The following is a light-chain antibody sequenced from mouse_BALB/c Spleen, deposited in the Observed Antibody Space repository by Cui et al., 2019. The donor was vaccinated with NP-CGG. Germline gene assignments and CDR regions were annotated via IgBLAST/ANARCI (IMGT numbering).Light chain of an antibody. CDR1: TGAITTSNY. V-gene: IGLV1*01. CDR3: ALWYSNHWV. CDR2: GTN. Sequence: HAVVTQESALTTSPGETVTLTCRSSTGAITTSNYANWVQEKPDHLFTGLIGGTNNRTPGVPARFPGSLIGDKAALTITGAQTEDEAIYFCALWYSNHWVFGGGTKLTVL. J-gene: IGLJ1*01.